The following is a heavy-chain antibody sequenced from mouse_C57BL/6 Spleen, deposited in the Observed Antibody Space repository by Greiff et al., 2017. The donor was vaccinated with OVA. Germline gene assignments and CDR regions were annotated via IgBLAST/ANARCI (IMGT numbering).Heavy chain of an antibody. J-gene: IGHJ1*03. CDR2: INPGSGGT. Sequence: QVHVKQSGAELVRPGTSVKVSCKASGYAFTNYLIEWVKQRPGQGLEWIGVINPGSGGTNYNEKFKGKATLTADKSSSTAYMQLSSLTSEDSAVYFCARREDYDYHWYFDVWGTGTTVTVSS. D-gene: IGHD2-4*01. CDR3: ARREDYDYHWYFDV. V-gene: IGHV1-54*01. CDR1: GYAFTNYL.